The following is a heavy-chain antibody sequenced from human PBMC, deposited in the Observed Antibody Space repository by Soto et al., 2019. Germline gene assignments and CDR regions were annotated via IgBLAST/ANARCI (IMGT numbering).Heavy chain of an antibody. CDR2: TWYDGSTK. J-gene: IGHJ6*02. Sequence: QLPLVESGGGVVQPGWSLRLSCAASGFTFRSYGMHWIRQAPGKGLEWVTATWYDGSTKDYADSVKGRFTISRDNSKNTLYLQMNNLRVEDTAVYYCARDITMVRGILYYYGMDVWGQGTTVTVSS. V-gene: IGHV3-33*01. CDR3: ARDITMVRGILYYYGMDV. D-gene: IGHD3-10*01. CDR1: GFTFRSYG.